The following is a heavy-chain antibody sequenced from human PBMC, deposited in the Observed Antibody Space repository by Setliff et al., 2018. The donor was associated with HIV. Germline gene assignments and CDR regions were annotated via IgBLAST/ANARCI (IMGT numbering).Heavy chain of an antibody. D-gene: IGHD7-27*01. CDR1: GFTFSDHY. CDR3: ARPTGAYYYYYMDV. CDR2: ISSSGSTI. V-gene: IGHV3-11*04. Sequence: PGESLKISCAASGFTFSDHYMSWIRQAPGKGLEWVSYISSSGSTIYYADSVKGRFTISRDNAKNSLYLQMNSLRAEDTAVYYCARPTGAYYYYYMDVWGKGTTVTVSS. J-gene: IGHJ6*03.